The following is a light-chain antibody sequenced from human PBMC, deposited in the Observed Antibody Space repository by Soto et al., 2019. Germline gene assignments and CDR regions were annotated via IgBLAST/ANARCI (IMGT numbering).Light chain of an antibody. CDR2: DNY. CDR1: NSNIGNNY. Sequence: QSVLTQPPSVSAAPGQKVTIACSGSNSNIGNNYVSWYQHLPGTAPKLLIYDNYNRPSGIPDRFSGSKSGTSATLGITGLQTGDEADYYCGTWDSSLSAVVFGEGTKLTVL. V-gene: IGLV1-51*01. CDR3: GTWDSSLSAVV. J-gene: IGLJ2*01.